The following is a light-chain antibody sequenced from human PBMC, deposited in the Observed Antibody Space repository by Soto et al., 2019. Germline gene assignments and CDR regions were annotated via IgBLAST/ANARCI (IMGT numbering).Light chain of an antibody. V-gene: IGKV3-20*01. CDR1: QSVSSTY. Sequence: EIVLTQSPATLSLSPGERATLSCRASQSVSSTYLAWYQHKPGQAPRLLFYGASSRATDIPDRFSGSGSGTDFTLTISRLEPEDFAVDYCQQYGSSPPWTFGQGTKVDIK. J-gene: IGKJ1*01. CDR3: QQYGSSPPWT. CDR2: GAS.